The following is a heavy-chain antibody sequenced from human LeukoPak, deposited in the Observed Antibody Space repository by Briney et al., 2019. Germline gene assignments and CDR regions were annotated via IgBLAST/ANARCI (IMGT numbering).Heavy chain of an antibody. CDR2: IYYNGIS. V-gene: IGHV4-59*01. J-gene: IGHJ5*02. D-gene: IGHD6-19*01. CDR3: ARGTAVAGT. Sequence: SETLSLTCTVSGGSISGYYWSWIRQPPGKGLEWIAYIYYNGISNYNPSLKSRVIISVDSSKNQFSLKLTSVTAADTAVYYCARGTAVAGTWGQGTLVTVSS. CDR1: GGSISGYY.